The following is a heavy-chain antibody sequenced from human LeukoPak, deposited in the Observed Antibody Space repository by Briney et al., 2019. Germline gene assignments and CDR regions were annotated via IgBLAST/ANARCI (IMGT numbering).Heavy chain of an antibody. Sequence: GGSLRLSCAASGFPFSNYAMTWVRQAPGKGLERVSGISDSGDRTYYADSVKGRFTISRDNSKNTLYLQMNSLRAEDTAVYYCARVPKWELPFDYWGQGTLVTVSS. CDR1: GFPFSNYA. J-gene: IGHJ4*02. CDR2: ISDSGDRT. CDR3: ARVPKWELPFDY. V-gene: IGHV3-23*01. D-gene: IGHD1-26*01.